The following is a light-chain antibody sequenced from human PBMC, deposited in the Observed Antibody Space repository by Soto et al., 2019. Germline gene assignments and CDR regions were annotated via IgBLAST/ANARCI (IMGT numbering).Light chain of an antibody. V-gene: IGLV2-8*01. J-gene: IGLJ1*01. CDR3: SSYAGSNILYV. CDR2: EVS. Sequence: QSALTQPPCASGSPGQSVTISCTGTSSDVGGYNYVSWYQQHPGKAPKLMIYEVSKRPSGVPDRFSGSKSGNTASLTVSGLQAEDEADYYCSSYAGSNILYVFGTGTKLTVL. CDR1: SSDVGGYNY.